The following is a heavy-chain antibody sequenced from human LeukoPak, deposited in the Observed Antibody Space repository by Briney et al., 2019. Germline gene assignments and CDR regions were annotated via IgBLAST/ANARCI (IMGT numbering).Heavy chain of an antibody. V-gene: IGHV4-4*02. CDR2: IYHSGST. CDR1: GGSISSSNW. J-gene: IGHJ4*02. Sequence: SETLSLTCAVSGGSISSSNWWSWVRQPPGKGLEWIGEIYHSGSTTYNPSLKSRVTISVDKSKNQFSLKLSSVTAADTAVYYCAGLYYYDSSGSLYFDYWGQGTLVTVSS. CDR3: AGLYYYDSSGSLYFDY. D-gene: IGHD3-22*01.